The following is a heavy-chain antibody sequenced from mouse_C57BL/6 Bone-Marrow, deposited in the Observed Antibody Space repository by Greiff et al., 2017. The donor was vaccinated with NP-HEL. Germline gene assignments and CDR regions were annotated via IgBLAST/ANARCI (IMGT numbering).Heavy chain of an antibody. V-gene: IGHV5-4*03. CDR3: ARATVVARYFDV. Sequence: EVMLVESGGGLVKPGGSLKLSCAASGFTFSSYAMSWVRQTPEKRLEWVATISDGGSYTYYPDNVKGRFTISRDNAKNNLYLHMSHLKSEDTAMYYCARATVVARYFDVWGTGTTVTVSS. CDR2: ISDGGSYT. D-gene: IGHD1-1*01. CDR1: GFTFSSYA. J-gene: IGHJ1*03.